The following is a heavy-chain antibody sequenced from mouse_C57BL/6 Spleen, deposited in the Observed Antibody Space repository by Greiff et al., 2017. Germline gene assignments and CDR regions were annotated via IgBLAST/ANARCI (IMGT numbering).Heavy chain of an antibody. CDR3: ARSNWLYFDY. J-gene: IGHJ2*01. Sequence: QVQLQQPGAELVKPGASVKLSCKASGYTFTSYWMHWVKQRPGQGLEWIGMIHPNSGSNNYNEKFKSKATLTVDKSSSTAYMQLSSLTSEDSAVYYCARSNWLYFDYWGQGTTLTVSS. V-gene: IGHV1-64*01. D-gene: IGHD4-1*01. CDR1: GYTFTSYW. CDR2: IHPNSGSN.